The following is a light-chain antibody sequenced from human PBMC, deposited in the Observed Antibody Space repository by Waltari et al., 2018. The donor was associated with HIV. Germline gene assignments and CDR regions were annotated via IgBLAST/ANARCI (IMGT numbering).Light chain of an antibody. Sequence: QSALTQPASVSGSRGQSITLSCTGISSDVGSHNLVSWYQKHPGKAPKVMIFEGSKRPSGVSNRFSGSKSGNTASLTISGLQAEDEADYYCCSYAGSSSLVVFGGGTKLTVL. CDR2: EGS. V-gene: IGLV2-23*01. CDR3: CSYAGSSSLVV. CDR1: SSDVGSHNL. J-gene: IGLJ2*01.